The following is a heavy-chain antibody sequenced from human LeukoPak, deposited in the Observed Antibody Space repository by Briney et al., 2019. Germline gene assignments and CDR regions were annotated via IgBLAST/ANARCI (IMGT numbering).Heavy chain of an antibody. D-gene: IGHD3-9*01. V-gene: IGHV4-59*01. J-gene: IGHJ6*02. CDR1: GGSISSYY. CDR3: ARAYYDILTGYYSPVGMDV. CDR2: IYYSGST. Sequence: SETLSLTCTVSGGSISSYYWSWIRQPPGKGLEWIGYIYYSGSTNYNPSLKSRVTISVDTSKNQISLKLSSVTAADTAVYYCARAYYDILTGYYSPVGMDVWGQGTTVTVSS.